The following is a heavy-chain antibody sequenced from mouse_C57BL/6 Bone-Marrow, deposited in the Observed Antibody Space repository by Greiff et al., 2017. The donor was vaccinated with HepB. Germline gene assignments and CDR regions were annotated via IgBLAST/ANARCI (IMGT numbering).Heavy chain of an antibody. CDR2: IDPSDSET. J-gene: IGHJ1*03. Sequence: VQLQQPGAELVRPGSSVKLSCKASGYTFPSYWMHWVKQRPIQGLEWIGNIDPSDSETHYNQKFKDKATLTVDKSSSTAYMQLSSLTSEDSAVYCCAGDYGSRYWYFDVWGTGTTVTVSS. CDR1: GYTFPSYW. D-gene: IGHD1-1*01. V-gene: IGHV1-52*01. CDR3: AGDYGSRYWYFDV.